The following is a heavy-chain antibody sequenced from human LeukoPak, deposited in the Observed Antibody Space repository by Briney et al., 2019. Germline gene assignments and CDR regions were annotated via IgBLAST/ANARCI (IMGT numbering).Heavy chain of an antibody. D-gene: IGHD6-19*01. CDR2: SSLDSSYI. J-gene: IGHJ2*01. Sequence: GGSLRLSCAASGFTFSSYSMIWVRQAPGKGLEWVSFSSLDSSYIYYADSVKGRFTISRDNANNSLSLQMNSLGADEPAVYYWARGLAVLTVEWDFDLCGRGAPVTASS. CDR3: ARGLAVLTVEWDFDL. V-gene: IGHV3-21*01. CDR1: GFTFSSYS.